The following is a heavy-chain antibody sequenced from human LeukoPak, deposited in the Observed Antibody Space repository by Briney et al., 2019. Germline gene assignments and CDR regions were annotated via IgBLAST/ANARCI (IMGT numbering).Heavy chain of an antibody. D-gene: IGHD6-19*01. CDR2: ISGSGGST. V-gene: IGHV3-23*01. J-gene: IGHJ3*02. CDR1: GFTFSSYA. CDR3: AREAVAGRGAFDI. Sequence: HPGGSLRLSCAASGFTFSSYAMSWVRQAPGKGLEWVSAISGSGGSTYYTDSVKGRFTISRDNSKNTLYLQMNSLRAEDTAVYYCAREAVAGRGAFDIWGQGTMVTVSS.